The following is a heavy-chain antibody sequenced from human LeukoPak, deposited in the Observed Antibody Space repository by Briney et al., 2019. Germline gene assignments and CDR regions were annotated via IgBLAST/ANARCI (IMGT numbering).Heavy chain of an antibody. Sequence: GGSLRLSCAASGFTVSSNYMIWVRQAPGKGLEWASVIYSGGSTYYADSVKGRFTISRDNAKNSLYLQMNSLRDEDTAVYYCARYVDTTMLTWGQGTLVTVSS. CDR3: ARYVDTTMLT. CDR2: IYSGGST. J-gene: IGHJ4*02. V-gene: IGHV3-53*01. D-gene: IGHD5-18*01. CDR1: GFTVSSNY.